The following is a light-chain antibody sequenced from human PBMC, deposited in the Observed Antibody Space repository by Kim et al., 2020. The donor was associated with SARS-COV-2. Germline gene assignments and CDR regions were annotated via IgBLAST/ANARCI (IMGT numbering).Light chain of an antibody. CDR2: GAS. Sequence: VAPGERATLSCRASQSVSSNLAWYQQKAGQAPRLLIYGASTRATGIPARFSGSGSGTEFTLTISSLQSEDFAVYYCQQYNRWQRTFGQGTKVDIK. CDR3: QQYNRWQRT. V-gene: IGKV3-15*01. J-gene: IGKJ1*01. CDR1: QSVSSN.